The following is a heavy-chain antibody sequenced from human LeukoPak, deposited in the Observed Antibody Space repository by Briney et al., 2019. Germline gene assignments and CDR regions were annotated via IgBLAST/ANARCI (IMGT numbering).Heavy chain of an antibody. CDR2: ISGSGGST. V-gene: IGHV3-23*01. CDR1: GFTFSSYA. Sequence: PGGSLGLSCAASGFTFSSYAMSWVRQAPGKGLEWVSAISGSGGSTYYADSVKGRFTISRDNSRNTLYLQMNSLRAEDTAVYYCAKSDYYDSSGYYSTKYYFDYWGQGTLVTVSS. D-gene: IGHD3-22*01. CDR3: AKSDYYDSSGYYSTKYYFDY. J-gene: IGHJ4*02.